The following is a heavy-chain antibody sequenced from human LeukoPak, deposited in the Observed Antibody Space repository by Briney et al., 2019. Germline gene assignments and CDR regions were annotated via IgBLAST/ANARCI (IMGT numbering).Heavy chain of an antibody. CDR3: AREGGYYDSSGYWFFDY. D-gene: IGHD3-22*01. CDR2: IWYDGSNK. J-gene: IGHJ4*02. Sequence: QPGRSLRLSCAASGFTSSSYGMHWVRQAPGKGLEWVAVIWYDGSNKYYADSVKGRFTISRDNSKNTLYLQMNSLRAEDTAVYYCAREGGYYDSSGYWFFDYWGQGTLVTVSS. V-gene: IGHV3-33*01. CDR1: GFTSSSYG.